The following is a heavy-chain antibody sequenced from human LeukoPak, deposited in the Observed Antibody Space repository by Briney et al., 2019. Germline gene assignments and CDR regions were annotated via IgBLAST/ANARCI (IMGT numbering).Heavy chain of an antibody. J-gene: IGHJ4*02. CDR3: ARDIVVVPAAMNYFDY. CDR2: IYYSGST. V-gene: IGHV4-39*07. D-gene: IGHD2-2*01. CDR1: GGSISSSSYY. Sequence: SETLSLTCTVSGGSISSSSYYWGWIRQPPGKGLEWIGSIYYSGSTYYNPSLKSRVTISVDTSKNQFSLKPSSVTAADTAVYYCARDIVVVPAAMNYFDYWGQGTLVTVSS.